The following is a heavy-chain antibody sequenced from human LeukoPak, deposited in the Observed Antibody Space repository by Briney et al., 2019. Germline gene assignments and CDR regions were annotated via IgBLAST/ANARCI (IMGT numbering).Heavy chain of an antibody. V-gene: IGHV1-69*01. D-gene: IGHD6-6*01. Sequence: SVNVSCKASGGTFSSYAISWVRQAPGQGLEWMGGIIPIFGTANYAQRFQGRVTITADESTSTAYMELSSLRSEDTAVYYCARDRIFLGSSSRAADFLDYWGQGALVTVSS. J-gene: IGHJ4*02. CDR2: IIPIFGTA. CDR3: ARDRIFLGSSSRAADFLDY. CDR1: GGTFSSYA.